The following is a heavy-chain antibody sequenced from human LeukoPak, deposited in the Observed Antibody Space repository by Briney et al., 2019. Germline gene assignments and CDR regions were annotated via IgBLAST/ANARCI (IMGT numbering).Heavy chain of an antibody. D-gene: IGHD3-9*01. V-gene: IGHV4-59*01. J-gene: IGHJ6*03. CDR2: IYYSGST. Sequence: SETLSLTCTASGGSISSYYWSWIRQPPGKGLEWIGYIYYSGSTNYNPSLKSRVTISVDTSKNQLSLKLSSVTAADTAVYYCARARYDILDYYYYYYMDVWGKGTTVTVSS. CDR1: GGSISSYY. CDR3: ARARYDILDYYYYYYMDV.